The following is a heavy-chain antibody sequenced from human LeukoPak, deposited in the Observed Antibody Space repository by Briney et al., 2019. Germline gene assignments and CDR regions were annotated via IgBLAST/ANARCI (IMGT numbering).Heavy chain of an antibody. Sequence: PGGSLRLSCAASGFTFSSYAMHWVRQAPAKGLEWVPVISYDGSNKYYADSVKGRFTISRDNSKNTLYLQMNSLRAEDTAVYYCARDPYYYDSSGYYHGGYYFDYWGQGTLVTVSS. CDR1: GFTFSSYA. CDR2: ISYDGSNK. D-gene: IGHD3-22*01. CDR3: ARDPYYYDSSGYYHGGYYFDY. V-gene: IGHV3-30-3*01. J-gene: IGHJ4*02.